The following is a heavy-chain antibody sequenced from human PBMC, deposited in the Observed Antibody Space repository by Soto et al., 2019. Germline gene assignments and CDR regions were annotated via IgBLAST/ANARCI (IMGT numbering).Heavy chain of an antibody. V-gene: IGHV1-46*03. D-gene: IGHD6-19*01. CDR3: ARALAVAGEGDAFDI. CDR2: INPSGGST. Sequence: ASVKVSCKASGYTFTSYYMHWVRQAPGQGLEWMGIINPSGGSTSYAQKFQGRVTMTRDTSTSTVYMELSSLRSEDTAVYYCARALAVAGEGDAFDIWGQGTMVTV. J-gene: IGHJ3*02. CDR1: GYTFTSYY.